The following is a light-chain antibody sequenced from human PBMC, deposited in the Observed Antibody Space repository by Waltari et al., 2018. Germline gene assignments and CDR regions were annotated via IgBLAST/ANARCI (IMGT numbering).Light chain of an antibody. CDR1: HSNIGSNY. CDR3: AAWDDSLSGPI. J-gene: IGLJ1*01. V-gene: IGLV1-47*01. CDR2: KDS. Sequence: QSVLTQPPSASGTPGQRVTISCSGSHSNIGSNYVYWYQQLPGTAPKLLIYKDSHRPSGVPARFSGSKSGTSASLAISGLRSEDEADYYCAAWDDSLSGPIFATGTKVTV.